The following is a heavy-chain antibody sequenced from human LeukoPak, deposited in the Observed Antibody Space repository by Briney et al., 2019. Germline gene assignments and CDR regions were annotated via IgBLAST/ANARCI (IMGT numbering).Heavy chain of an antibody. CDR1: GGTFSSYA. Sequence: SVKVSCKASGGTFSSYAISWVRQAPGQGLEWMGGIIPIFGTANYAQKFQGRVTITADESTSTAYMELSSLRSEDTAVYYCASPIPPCSSTSCWHYYYYGMDVWGQGTTVTVSS. CDR3: ASPIPPCSSTSCWHYYYYGMDV. CDR2: IIPIFGTA. D-gene: IGHD2-2*01. V-gene: IGHV1-69*13. J-gene: IGHJ6*02.